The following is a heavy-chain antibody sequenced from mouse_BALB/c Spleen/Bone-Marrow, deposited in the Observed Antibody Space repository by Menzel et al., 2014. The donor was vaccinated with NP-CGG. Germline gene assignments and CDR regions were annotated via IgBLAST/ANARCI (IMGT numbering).Heavy chain of an antibody. J-gene: IGHJ1*01. V-gene: IGHV1-20*02. Sequence: EVKLQESGPELVKPGASVKISCKASGYSFTGYFMNWVMQSHGKSLEWIGRINPYNGVTFYNQKFKGKATLTVDKSSSTAHMELRSLASEDSAVYYCARVTTDWYFDVWGAGTTVTVSS. D-gene: IGHD1-1*01. CDR1: GYSFTGYF. CDR3: ARVTTDWYFDV. CDR2: INPYNGVT.